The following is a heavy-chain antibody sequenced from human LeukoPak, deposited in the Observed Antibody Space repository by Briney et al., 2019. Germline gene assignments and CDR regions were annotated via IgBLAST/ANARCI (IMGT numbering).Heavy chain of an antibody. CDR2: MNPNSGNT. CDR3: ARGYPLNWGFMRGGFDP. V-gene: IGHV1-8*03. Sequence: GESLKISCKGSGYSFTSYWIGWVRQATGQGLEWMGCMNPNSGNTGYAQKFQGRVTITRNTSKSTAYMELSSLRSEDTAVYYCARGYPLNWGFMRGGFDPWGQGTLVTVSS. D-gene: IGHD3-16*01. CDR1: GYSFTSYW. J-gene: IGHJ5*02.